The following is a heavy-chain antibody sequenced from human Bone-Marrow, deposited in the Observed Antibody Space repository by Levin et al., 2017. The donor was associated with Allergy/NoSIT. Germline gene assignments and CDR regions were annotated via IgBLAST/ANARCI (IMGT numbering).Heavy chain of an antibody. CDR3: ANVAFWGRYRYTVLY. Sequence: PSETLSLTCTVSGDSISTSSYYWAWIRQTPGKGLEWIGNVYYTGSTYYNPSLKNRVTISLDTSKSQFSLTLDSVTAADTAMYFCANVAFWGRYRYTVLYWGQGTQVTVPS. CDR2: VYYTGST. J-gene: IGHJ4*02. V-gene: IGHV4-39*07. CDR1: GDSISTSSYY. D-gene: IGHD3-16*02.